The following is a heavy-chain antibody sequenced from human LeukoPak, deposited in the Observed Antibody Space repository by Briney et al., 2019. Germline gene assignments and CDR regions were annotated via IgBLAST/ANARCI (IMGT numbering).Heavy chain of an antibody. V-gene: IGHV5-51*01. CDR3: ARRTMVRGVHCYYMDL. D-gene: IGHD3-10*01. J-gene: IGHJ6*03. CDR2: IYPGDSDT. CDR1: GYSFTSYW. Sequence: GESLKISCNGSGYSFTSYWIGWVRQMPGKGLEWMGIIYPGDSDTRYSPSFQGQVTISTDKSISTAYLQWSSLKASDTAMYYCARRTMVRGVHCYYMDLWGKGTTVTVSS.